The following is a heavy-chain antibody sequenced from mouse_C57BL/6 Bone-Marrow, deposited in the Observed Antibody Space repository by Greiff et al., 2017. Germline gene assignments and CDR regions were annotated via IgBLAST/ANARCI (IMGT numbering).Heavy chain of an antibody. J-gene: IGHJ3*01. CDR2: INPSTGGT. V-gene: IGHV1-42*01. CDR1: GYSFTGYY. CDR3: ARGGWLLRGFAY. D-gene: IGHD2-3*01. Sequence: VQLQQSGPELVKPGASVKISCKASGYSFTGYYMNWVKQSPEKSLEWIGEINPSTGGTTYNQKFKAKATLTVDKSSSTAYMQLSSLTSEDSAVYYCARGGWLLRGFAYWGQGTLVTVSA.